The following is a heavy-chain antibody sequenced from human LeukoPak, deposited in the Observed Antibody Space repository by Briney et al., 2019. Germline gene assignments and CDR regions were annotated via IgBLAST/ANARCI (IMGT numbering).Heavy chain of an antibody. D-gene: IGHD3-9*01. Sequence: PGGSLRLSCAASGFTFSNYNMNWVRQAPGKGLEWVSSISSSSSYIYYADSVKGRFTISRDNAKNSLYLQMNSLRAEDTAVYYCARDGDYDTADWYFDLWGRGTLVTVSS. J-gene: IGHJ2*01. V-gene: IGHV3-21*01. CDR2: ISSSSSYI. CDR1: GFTFSNYN. CDR3: ARDGDYDTADWYFDL.